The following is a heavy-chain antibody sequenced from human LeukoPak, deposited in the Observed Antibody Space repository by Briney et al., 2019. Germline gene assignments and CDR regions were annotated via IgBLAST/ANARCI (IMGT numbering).Heavy chain of an antibody. D-gene: IGHD2-15*01. CDR1: GFTFSDYY. CDR3: ARGVFGGYDCSGGSCYSFWFDP. Sequence: PGGSLRLSCAASGFTFSDYYMSWIRQAPGKGLEWVSYISSSGSTIYYADSVKGRFTISRDNAKNSLYLQMNSLRAEDTAVYYCARGVFGGYDCSGGSCYSFWFDPWGQGTLVTVSS. CDR2: ISSSGSTI. V-gene: IGHV3-11*04. J-gene: IGHJ5*02.